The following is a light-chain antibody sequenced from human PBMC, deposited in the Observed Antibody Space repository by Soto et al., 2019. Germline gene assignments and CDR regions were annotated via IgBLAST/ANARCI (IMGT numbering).Light chain of an antibody. Sequence: DIVLTQSPATLSLSPGERATLSCRSSQSVRIYLGWYQQRPGQAPRLLIYDASNRATGIPARFSGSGSGTDFNRSISSLEPEDFAVYYCQQGGTFGQGTRLEIK. CDR1: QSVRIY. CDR2: DAS. V-gene: IGKV3-11*01. J-gene: IGKJ5*01. CDR3: QQGGT.